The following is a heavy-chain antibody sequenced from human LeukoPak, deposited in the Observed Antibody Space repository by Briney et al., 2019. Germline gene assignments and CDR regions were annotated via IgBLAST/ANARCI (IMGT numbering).Heavy chain of an antibody. CDR2: IYYSGST. J-gene: IGHJ6*02. Sequence: SETLSLTCTVSGGSVSSYYWSWIRQPPGKGLEWIGYIYYSGSTNYNPSLKSRVTISVDTSKNQFSLKLSSVTAADTAVYHCARDNWNYGSSMDVWGQGTTVTVPS. D-gene: IGHD1-7*01. CDR3: ARDNWNYGSSMDV. V-gene: IGHV4-59*02. CDR1: GGSVSSYY.